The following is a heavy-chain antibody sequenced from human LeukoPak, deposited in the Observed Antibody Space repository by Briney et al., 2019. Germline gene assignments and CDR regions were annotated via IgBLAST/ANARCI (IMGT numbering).Heavy chain of an antibody. V-gene: IGHV3-53*01. J-gene: IGHJ4*02. Sequence: GGSLRLSCAASGFTVSSNYMSWVRQAPGKGLEWVSVIYSGGSTYYADSVKGRFTISRNNAKNSLYLQMNSLRAEDTAMYYCARVSPQQLALTYHFDYWGQGSLVTVSS. D-gene: IGHD6-13*01. CDR2: IYSGGST. CDR1: GFTVSSNY. CDR3: ARVSPQQLALTYHFDY.